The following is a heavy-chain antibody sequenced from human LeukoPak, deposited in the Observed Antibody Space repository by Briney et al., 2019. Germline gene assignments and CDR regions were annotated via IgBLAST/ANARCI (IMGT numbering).Heavy chain of an antibody. J-gene: IGHJ5*02. Sequence: PSETLSLTCTVSGGSISSYYWSWIRQPPGKGLEWIGDIYYSGSTNYNPSLKSRVTISVDTSKNQFSLKLSSVTSADTAVYYCARISYYYDSSGYFSFLFDPWGQGTLVTVSS. CDR2: IYYSGST. CDR3: ARISYYYDSSGYFSFLFDP. D-gene: IGHD3-22*01. V-gene: IGHV4-59*01. CDR1: GGSISSYY.